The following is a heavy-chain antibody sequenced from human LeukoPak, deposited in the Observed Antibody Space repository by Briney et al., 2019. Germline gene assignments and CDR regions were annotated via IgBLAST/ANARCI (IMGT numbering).Heavy chain of an antibody. V-gene: IGHV3-23*01. CDR3: AEPEGGYYDIRPD. Sequence: GGSLRLSCAASGFTFSSYAMSWCRQAPGEGLEWVSAISGSGGSTYYADSVKGRFTISRDNSKNTLYLQMNSLRAEDTAVYYCAEPEGGYYDIRPDWGQGTLVTVSS. J-gene: IGHJ4*02. D-gene: IGHD3-22*01. CDR1: GFTFSSYA. CDR2: ISGSGGST.